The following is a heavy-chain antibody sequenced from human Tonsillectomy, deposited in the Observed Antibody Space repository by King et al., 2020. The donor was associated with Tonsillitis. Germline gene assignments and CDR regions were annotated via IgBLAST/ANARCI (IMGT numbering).Heavy chain of an antibody. Sequence: VQLVESGGGLVKPGGSLRLSCTTSGFTFSNSDFNWVRQAPGRGLEWVSSISSTSRYIQYADSVKGRFTVSRDNAKNSLYLNMNSLRAEDTAVYYCAKDKGATYYDTGRGAFDIWGQGTMVIVSS. CDR1: GFTFSNSD. CDR3: AKDKGATYYDTGRGAFDI. CDR2: ISSTSRYI. J-gene: IGHJ3*02. V-gene: IGHV3-21*01. D-gene: IGHD3-22*01.